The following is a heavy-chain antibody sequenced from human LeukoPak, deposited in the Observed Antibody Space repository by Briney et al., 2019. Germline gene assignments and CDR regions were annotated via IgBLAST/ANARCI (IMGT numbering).Heavy chain of an antibody. CDR3: AELGITMIGGV. CDR2: ISSSGSTI. CDR1: GFTVSSNY. V-gene: IGHV3-48*03. Sequence: PGGSLRLSCAASGFTVSSNYMNWVRQAPGKGLEWVSYISSSGSTIYYADSVKGRFTITRDNAKNSLYRQMNSLRAEDTAVYYCAELGITMIGGVWGKGTTVTISS. D-gene: IGHD3-10*02. J-gene: IGHJ6*04.